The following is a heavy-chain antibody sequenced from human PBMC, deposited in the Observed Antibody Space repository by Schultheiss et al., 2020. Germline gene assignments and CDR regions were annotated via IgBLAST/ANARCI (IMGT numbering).Heavy chain of an antibody. J-gene: IGHJ4*02. Sequence: SETLSLTCAVYGGSFSGYYWSWIRQPPGKGLEWIGEINHSGSTNYNPSLKSRVTISVDTSKNQFSLKLSSVTAADTAVYYCARGASSSWHSWYYFDYWGQGTLGNVAA. CDR1: GGSFSGYY. CDR2: INHSGST. CDR3: ARGASSSWHSWYYFDY. V-gene: IGHV4-34*01. D-gene: IGHD6-13*01.